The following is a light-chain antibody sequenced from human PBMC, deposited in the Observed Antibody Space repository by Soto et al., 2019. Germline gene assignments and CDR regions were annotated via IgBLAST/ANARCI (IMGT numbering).Light chain of an antibody. CDR2: AAS. CDR3: QQSYSTLRT. V-gene: IGKV1-39*01. Sequence: DIQMTQSPSSLSASVGDRVTITCRASQSISSYLNWYQQKPGKAPKLLIYAASSLQSGVQSRFSGSGSGTDFTLTISSLQPEDFATYYCQQSYSTLRTFGQGTKLEIK. CDR1: QSISSY. J-gene: IGKJ2*01.